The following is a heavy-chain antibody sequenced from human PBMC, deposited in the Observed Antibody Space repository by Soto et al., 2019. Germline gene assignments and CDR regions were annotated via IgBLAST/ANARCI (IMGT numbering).Heavy chain of an antibody. V-gene: IGHV1-69*08. D-gene: IGHD3-16*01. Sequence: QVQLVQSGPEVKKSGSSVKVSCKLSGGTFTTDTISWLRRAPGQGLEWMGRIIPILGTGNYAQKFQGRVTITESKSTNTGYMELRSLTSEDTAVYYGAREEGAYNMGTFTFYYLDVWGNGTTVTVSS. CDR2: IIPILGTG. J-gene: IGHJ6*03. CDR1: GGTFTTDT. CDR3: AREEGAYNMGTFTFYYLDV.